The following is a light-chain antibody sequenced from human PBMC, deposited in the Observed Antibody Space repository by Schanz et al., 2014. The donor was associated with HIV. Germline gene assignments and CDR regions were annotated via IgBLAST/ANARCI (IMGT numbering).Light chain of an antibody. Sequence: EIVMTQSPATLSVSPGERVTLSCRASPSVSGSYLAWHQQRPGQAPRLLIYAISTRATGIPSRFSGSGSGAEFTLTISSLQSEDFAVYYCQQYNNWPPKITFGGGTKVEIK. CDR2: AIS. CDR3: QQYNNWPPKIT. V-gene: IGKV3-15*01. CDR1: PSVSGSY. J-gene: IGKJ4*01.